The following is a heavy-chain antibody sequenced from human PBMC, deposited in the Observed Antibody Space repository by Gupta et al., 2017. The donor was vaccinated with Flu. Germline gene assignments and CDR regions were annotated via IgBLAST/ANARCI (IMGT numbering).Heavy chain of an antibody. CDR2: IRSKAYGGTT. J-gene: IGHJ4*02. CDR3: TRVSSWYFDY. Sequence: EVQLVESGGGLVQPGRSLRLSCTASGFTFGDYAMSWVRQAPGKGLEWVGFIRSKAYGGTTEYAASVKGRFTISRDDSKSIAYLQMNSLKTEDTAVYYCTRVSSWYFDYWGQGTLVTVSS. CDR1: GFTFGDYA. V-gene: IGHV3-49*04. D-gene: IGHD6-13*01.